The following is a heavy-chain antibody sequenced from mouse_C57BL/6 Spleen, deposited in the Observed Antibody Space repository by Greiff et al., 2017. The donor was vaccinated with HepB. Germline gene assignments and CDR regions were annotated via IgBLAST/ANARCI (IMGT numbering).Heavy chain of an antibody. Sequence: EVKLLESGPGLVKPSQSLSLTCSVTGYSITSGYYWNWIRQFPGNKLEWMGYISYDGSNNYNPSLKNRISITRDTSKNQFFLKLNSVTTEDTATYYCASIYYDYSWFAYWGQGTLVTVSA. D-gene: IGHD2-4*01. CDR1: GYSITSGYY. CDR2: ISYDGSN. J-gene: IGHJ3*01. V-gene: IGHV3-6*01. CDR3: ASIYYDYSWFAY.